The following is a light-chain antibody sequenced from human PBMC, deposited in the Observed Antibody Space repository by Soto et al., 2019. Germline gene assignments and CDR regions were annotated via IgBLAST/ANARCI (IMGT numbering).Light chain of an antibody. CDR1: QSGRDMY. V-gene: IGKV3-20*01. J-gene: IGKJ1*01. CDR3: QHYGYPQWT. CDR2: GVS. Sequence: EIVLTQSPGTLSLSPGERATLSCRASQSGRDMYLAWYQQKSGQPPRLLIYGVSSRAYGIPDRFSGSGSGTDLTLTISRLEPEDFAVYYCQHYGYPQWTFGQGTKVDIK.